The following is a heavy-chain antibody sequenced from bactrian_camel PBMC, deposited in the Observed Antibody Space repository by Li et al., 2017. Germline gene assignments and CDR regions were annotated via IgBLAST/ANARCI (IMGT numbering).Heavy chain of an antibody. CDR2: ISTSGSK. D-gene: IGHD2*01. J-gene: IGHJ4*01. V-gene: IGHV3S55*01. Sequence: HVQLVESGGGSVQAGGSLRLSCAVSGYTYGRYCLAWFRQGAGKEREGVAVISTSGSKWIDESVAGRFTISRDIAKNTVNLQMNSLKPEDTAVYYCVASEEAYLGAHTPRNYYTEGTQVTVS. CDR1: GYTYGRYC.